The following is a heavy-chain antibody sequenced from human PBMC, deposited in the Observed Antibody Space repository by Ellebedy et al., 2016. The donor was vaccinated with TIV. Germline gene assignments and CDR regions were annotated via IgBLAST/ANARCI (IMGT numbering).Heavy chain of an antibody. J-gene: IGHJ4*02. CDR1: GFTFSSYW. CDR2: INSDGSST. V-gene: IGHV3-74*01. Sequence: GESLKISCAASGFTFSSYWMHWVRQAPGKGLVWVSRINSDGSSTSYADSVKGRFTISRDNAKDTLYLQMNSLRAEDTAVYYCARGGSSRFDYWGQGILVTVSS. CDR3: ARGGSSRFDY. D-gene: IGHD2-2*01.